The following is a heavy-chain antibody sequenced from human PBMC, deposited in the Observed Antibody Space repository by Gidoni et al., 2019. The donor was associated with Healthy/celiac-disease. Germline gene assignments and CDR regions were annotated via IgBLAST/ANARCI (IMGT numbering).Heavy chain of an antibody. CDR2: IYHSGST. V-gene: IGHV4-4*02. CDR3: ARDGHWLVGDLYYYYGMDV. D-gene: IGHD6-19*01. J-gene: IGHJ6*02. Sequence: QLQLQESGPGLVRPSGTLSLTCAVSGGSISSSNCWSWVRQPPGKGLEWIGEIYHSGSTNYNPSLKSRVTISVDKSKNQFSLKLSSVTAADTAVYYCARDGHWLVGDLYYYYGMDVWGQGTTVTVSS. CDR1: GGSISSSNC.